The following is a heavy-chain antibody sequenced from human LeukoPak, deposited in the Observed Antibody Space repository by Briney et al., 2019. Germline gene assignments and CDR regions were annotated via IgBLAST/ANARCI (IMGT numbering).Heavy chain of an antibody. J-gene: IGHJ5*02. CDR2: ITPSRSPI. CDR3: ARDLGYANWFDP. D-gene: IGHD2-8*01. CDR1: GFTFSNYN. Sequence: GGSLRLSCAASGFTFSNYNMHWVRQAPGKGLECISYITPSRSPIYYADSVKGRFTISRDNAKNSLYLQMNSLRAEDTAVYYCARDLGYANWFDPWGQGTLVTVSS. V-gene: IGHV3-48*04.